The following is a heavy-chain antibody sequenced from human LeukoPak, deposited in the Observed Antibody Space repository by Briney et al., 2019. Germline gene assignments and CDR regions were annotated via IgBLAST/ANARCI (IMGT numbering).Heavy chain of an antibody. V-gene: IGHV3-30*04. CDR3: ARGLNSGTYYSGWYFDL. J-gene: IGHJ2*01. Sequence: GGSLRLSCAASGFTFSTYAIHWVRQAPGKGLEWVAVISYDGSNKYYADSVKGRFTISRDNSKNTLYLRMNSLRAEDTAVYYCARGLNSGTYYSGWYFDLWGRGTLVTVSS. D-gene: IGHD1-26*01. CDR2: ISYDGSNK. CDR1: GFTFSTYA.